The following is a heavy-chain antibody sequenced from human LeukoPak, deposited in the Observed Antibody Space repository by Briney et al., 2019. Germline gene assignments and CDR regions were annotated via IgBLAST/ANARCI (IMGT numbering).Heavy chain of an antibody. D-gene: IGHD4-17*01. J-gene: IGHJ6*03. CDR2: LNPNSGNT. CDR3: ARGVTTWGYYYYYYYMDV. V-gene: IGHV1-8*03. Sequence: ASVKVSCKASGYTFTSCDINWVRQATGQGLEWMGWLNPNSGNTGYAQKFQGRVTITRNTSISTAYMELSSLRSEDTAVYYCARGVTTWGYYYYYYYMDVWGKGTTVTVSS. CDR1: GYTFTSCD.